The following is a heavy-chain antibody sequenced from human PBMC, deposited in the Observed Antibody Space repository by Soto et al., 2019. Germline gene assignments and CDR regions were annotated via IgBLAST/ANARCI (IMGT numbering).Heavy chain of an antibody. Sequence: QVQLQQWGAGLLKPSETLSLTCAVYGGSFSGYYWSWIRQPPGKGLEWIGEINHSGSTNYNPSLKSRVTISVDTSKNQFSLKLRSVTAADTAVYYCARGGIAVAGKHFDYWGQGTLVTVSS. CDR1: GGSFSGYY. V-gene: IGHV4-34*01. CDR2: INHSGST. CDR3: ARGGIAVAGKHFDY. J-gene: IGHJ4*02. D-gene: IGHD6-19*01.